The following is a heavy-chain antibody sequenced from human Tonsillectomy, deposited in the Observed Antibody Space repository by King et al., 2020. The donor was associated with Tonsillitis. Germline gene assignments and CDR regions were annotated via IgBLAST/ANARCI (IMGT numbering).Heavy chain of an antibody. CDR3: TRGAVAGGYYYYGMDV. CDR1: GFTFGDYA. J-gene: IGHJ6*02. D-gene: IGHD6-19*01. V-gene: IGHV3-49*05. Sequence: VQLVESGGGLVKPGRSLRLSCTASGFTFGDYAMSWFRQAPGKGLEWVGFIRSKAYGGTTEYAASVKGRFTISRDDSKSIAYLQMNSLKTEDTAVYYCTRGAVAGGYYYYGMDVWGQGTTVTVSS. CDR2: IRSKAYGGTT.